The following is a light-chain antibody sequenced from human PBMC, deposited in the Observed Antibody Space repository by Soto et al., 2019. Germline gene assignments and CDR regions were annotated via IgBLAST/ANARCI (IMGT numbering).Light chain of an antibody. J-gene: IGKJ1*01. V-gene: IGKV1-39*01. CDR2: AAS. CDR1: QSISNY. CDR3: QQSYSRT. Sequence: DLQLTQSPSSLSASVGDRVSISCRASQSISNYLNWYQQKPWKAPKVLIFAASRLQSGVPSRFSGSGSGTDFTLTISSLQPEDFATYYCQQSYSRTFGQGTKVEI.